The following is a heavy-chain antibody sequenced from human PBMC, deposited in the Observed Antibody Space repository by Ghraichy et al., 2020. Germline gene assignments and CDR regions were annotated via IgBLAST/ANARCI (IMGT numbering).Heavy chain of an antibody. CDR2: ITNSGNYI. CDR1: GFTFSAYN. D-gene: IGHD6-19*01. V-gene: IGHV3-21*01. Sequence: GGSLRLSCAASGFTFSAYNMNWVRQAPGKGLEWVSYITNSGNYIYYADSVKGRFTFSRENARNSLYLQMNSLRPEDTAVYYCARGGPDISVADPFDFWGQGTLVTVSS. J-gene: IGHJ4*02. CDR3: ARGGPDISVADPFDF.